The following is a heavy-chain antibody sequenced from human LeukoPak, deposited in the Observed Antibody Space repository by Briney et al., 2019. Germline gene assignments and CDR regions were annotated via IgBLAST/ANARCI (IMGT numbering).Heavy chain of an antibody. CDR1: GFTFSSYN. CDR3: ARVSWPFDY. V-gene: IGHV3-21*01. J-gene: IGHJ4*02. D-gene: IGHD5/OR15-5a*01. CDR2: ISSSSSYI. Sequence: GGSLRLSCAASGFTFSSYNMNWVRQTPGKGLEWVSSISSSSSYIYYADSVKGRFTISRDNAKNSLYLQMNSLRAEDTAVYYCARVSWPFDYWGQGTLVTVSS.